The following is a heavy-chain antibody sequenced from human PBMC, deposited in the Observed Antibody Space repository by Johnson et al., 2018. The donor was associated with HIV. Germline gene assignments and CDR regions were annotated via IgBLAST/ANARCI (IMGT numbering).Heavy chain of an antibody. J-gene: IGHJ3*02. D-gene: IGHD1-26*01. V-gene: IGHV3-33*08. CDR3: ARDKGGIVGYDAFDI. Sequence: QVQLVESGGGVVQPGRSLRLSCAASGFTFSSYAMHWVRQAPGKGLEWVAFIRYDGSNKYYADSVKGRFTISRDNSKNTLYLQMNSLRAEDTAVYYCARDKGGIVGYDAFDIWGQGTMVTVSS. CDR2: IRYDGSNK. CDR1: GFTFSSYA.